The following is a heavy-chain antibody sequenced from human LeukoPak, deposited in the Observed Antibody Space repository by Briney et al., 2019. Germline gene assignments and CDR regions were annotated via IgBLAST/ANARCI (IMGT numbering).Heavy chain of an antibody. CDR3: ARSITYYSGSGRNYYYMDV. D-gene: IGHD3-10*01. CDR2: INPDSGDT. V-gene: IGHV1-2*02. Sequence: ASVKVSCKASGYSFTYYYIHWVRQAPGQGLEWMAWINPDSGDTNYAQKFQARVTLTRDTSSSTAFLDLSRLGSDDTAVYYCARSITYYSGSGRNYYYMDVWGKGTAVTVSS. CDR1: GYSFTYYY. J-gene: IGHJ6*03.